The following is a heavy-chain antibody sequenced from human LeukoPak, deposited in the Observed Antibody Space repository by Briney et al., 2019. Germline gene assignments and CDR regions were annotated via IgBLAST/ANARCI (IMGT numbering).Heavy chain of an antibody. CDR3: ARTEYYFDY. Sequence: PSETLSLTCTVSGGSISSSGYYWSWIRQPPGKGLEWIGYIYYSGSTNYNPSLKSRVSISVDTSKNQFSLRVSSVTAADTAVYYCARTEYYFDYWGQGTLVTVSS. V-gene: IGHV4-61*08. J-gene: IGHJ4*02. D-gene: IGHD3-10*01. CDR1: GGSISSSGYY. CDR2: IYYSGST.